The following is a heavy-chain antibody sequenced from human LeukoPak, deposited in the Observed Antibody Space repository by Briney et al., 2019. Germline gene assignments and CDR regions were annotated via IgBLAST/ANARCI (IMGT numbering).Heavy chain of an antibody. J-gene: IGHJ4*02. CDR1: GFTFSSYA. Sequence: GGSLRLSCAASGFTFSSYAMSWVRQAPGKGLEWVSAISGSGGSTYYADSVKGRFTISRDNAKNSLYLQMNSLRAEDTAVYYCARAEGYCSSTSCYGALDYWGQGTLVTVSS. V-gene: IGHV3-23*01. CDR2: ISGSGGST. CDR3: ARAEGYCSSTSCYGALDY. D-gene: IGHD2-2*01.